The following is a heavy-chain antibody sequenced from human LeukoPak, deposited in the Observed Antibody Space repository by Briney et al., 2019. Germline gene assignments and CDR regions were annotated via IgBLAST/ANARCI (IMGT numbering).Heavy chain of an antibody. V-gene: IGHV4-59*01. CDR2: NYHTGSA. D-gene: IGHD3-22*01. J-gene: IGHJ4*02. CDR3: ARGRGDSKGGAFDF. CDR1: GGSMNNYY. Sequence: PSETLSLTCTVSGGSMNNYYWSWIRQSPGKGLEWVGYNYHTGSATYKPSLKSRVTLSLDTSKNQFSLRLNSVTAADTAVYYCARGRGDSKGGAFDFWGQGTLVTVSS.